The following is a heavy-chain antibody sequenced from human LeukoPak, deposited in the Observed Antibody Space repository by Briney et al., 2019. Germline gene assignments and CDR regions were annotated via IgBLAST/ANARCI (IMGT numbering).Heavy chain of an antibody. J-gene: IGHJ4*02. CDR2: IYSRGSA. CDR1: GGSVSSGDYY. D-gene: IGHD6-19*01. CDR3: ARESPSYSSGWSRKDY. V-gene: IGHV4-30-4*08. Sequence: SQTLSLTCTVSGGSVSSGDYYWTWIRQPPGKGLEWIGYIYSRGSAYSAPSLKNRVTISVDTSKNQFSLKLSSVTAADTAVYYCARESPSYSSGWSRKDYWGQGTLVTVSS.